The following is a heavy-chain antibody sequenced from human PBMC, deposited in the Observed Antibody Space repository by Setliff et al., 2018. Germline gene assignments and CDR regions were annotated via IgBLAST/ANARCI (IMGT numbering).Heavy chain of an antibody. CDR3: ASAEVVVAP. J-gene: IGHJ4*02. Sequence: ASVKVSCKASGYIFTSYGFSWVRQAPGQGLEWMGWISTYNGKTNYAQKFQGRVTMTTDTSTSTAYMELSSLRYEDTAVYYCASAEVVVAPWGQGTLVTVSS. CDR1: GYIFTSYG. V-gene: IGHV1-18*01. D-gene: IGHD2-15*01. CDR2: ISTYNGKT.